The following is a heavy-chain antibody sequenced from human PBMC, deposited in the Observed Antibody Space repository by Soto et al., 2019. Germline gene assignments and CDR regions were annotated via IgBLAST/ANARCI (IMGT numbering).Heavy chain of an antibody. CDR3: VRAPSCGGASYSFDS. CDR1: GFTFRNYP. D-gene: IGHD2-21*02. CDR2: VNAVGDYI. Sequence: EVQLVESGGGLVKPGGSLRLSCAASGFTFRNYPMDWVRQAPGKGLEWVASVNAVGDYIFYGDSVRRRFTLSRDNARDSLDLQMDSLTDGDTAVYYCVRAPSCGGASYSFDSWGWGTLVTVSS. V-gene: IGHV3-21*02. J-gene: IGHJ4*02.